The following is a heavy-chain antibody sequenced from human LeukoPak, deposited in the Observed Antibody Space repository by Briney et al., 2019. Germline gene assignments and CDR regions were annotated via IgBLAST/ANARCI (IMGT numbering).Heavy chain of an antibody. J-gene: IGHJ4*02. CDR1: VLAPSAYY. CDR3: ARDRLCDYDNSGYYDK. V-gene: IGHV3-11*01. CDR2: ICDSGRTI. Sequence: GGSLRLSCAVSVLAPSAYYISSIPQAPGKGLEWVSYICDSGRTIYYADSVKGRFTISRDNAKNSVYLQMNNLRAEDTAVYYCARDRLCDYDNSGYYDKWGQGTLVTVSS. D-gene: IGHD3-22*01.